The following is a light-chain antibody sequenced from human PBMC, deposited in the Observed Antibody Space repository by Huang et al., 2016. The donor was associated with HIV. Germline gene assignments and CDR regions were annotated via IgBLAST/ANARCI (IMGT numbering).Light chain of an antibody. CDR2: DVS. CDR3: QQRSAWPPIT. Sequence: ETVLTQYPDTLSLSPGERAIVFCRASQRVVNLAWYQHKVGQAPRLLIYDVSNRAAGIPARFSGSGSGTDFTLTVNILGPEDSAVYYCQQRSAWPPITFGQGTRLEIK. CDR1: QRVVN. V-gene: IGKV3-11*01. J-gene: IGKJ5*01.